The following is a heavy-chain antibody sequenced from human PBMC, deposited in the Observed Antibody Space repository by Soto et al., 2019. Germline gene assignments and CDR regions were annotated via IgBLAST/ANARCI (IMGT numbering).Heavy chain of an antibody. V-gene: IGHV1-3*01. J-gene: IGHJ6*02. Sequence: QVQLVQSGAEVKKPGASVKVSCKASGYTFTSYAMHWVRQAPGQRLEWMGWINAGNGNTKYSQKFQGRVTITRDTSASTAYMELSSLRSEDTAVYYCARDPHRPYSSGWSVRGGYYYGMDVWGQGTTVTVSS. CDR2: INAGNGNT. CDR1: GYTFTSYA. D-gene: IGHD6-19*01. CDR3: ARDPHRPYSSGWSVRGGYYYGMDV.